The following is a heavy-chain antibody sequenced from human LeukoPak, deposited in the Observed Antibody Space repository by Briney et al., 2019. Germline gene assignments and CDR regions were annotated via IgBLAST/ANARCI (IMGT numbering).Heavy chain of an antibody. D-gene: IGHD1-7*01. CDR1: GFTLSSHW. CDR2: INQDGSAK. CDR3: ARWEIRGTAHKLDY. Sequence: GGSLRLSCVASGFTLSSHWMSLVRQAPRKGLEWVGNINQDGSAKYFVDSVKGRFTISRDNAKNSMYLQMNSLRAEDTAVYYCARWEIRGTAHKLDYWGQGTLVTVSS. V-gene: IGHV3-7*01. J-gene: IGHJ4*02.